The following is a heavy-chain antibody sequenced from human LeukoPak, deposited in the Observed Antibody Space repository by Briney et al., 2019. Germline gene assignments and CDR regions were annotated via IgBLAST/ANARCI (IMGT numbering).Heavy chain of an antibody. Sequence: PGGSLRLSCAASGFTFSSYAMSWVRQAPGKGLEWVSAISGSGGSTYYADSVKGRFTISRDNSKNTLYLQMNSLRAEDTAVYYCARSQDGYNFGGAFDIWGQGTMVTVSS. D-gene: IGHD5-24*01. J-gene: IGHJ3*02. CDR2: ISGSGGST. CDR1: GFTFSSYA. V-gene: IGHV3-23*01. CDR3: ARSQDGYNFGGAFDI.